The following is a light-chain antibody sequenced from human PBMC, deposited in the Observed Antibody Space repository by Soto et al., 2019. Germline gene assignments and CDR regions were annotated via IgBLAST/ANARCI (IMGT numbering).Light chain of an antibody. Sequence: QSALTQPPSASGSPGQSVTISCTGTSGDVGGYSHVSWYQQHPGKAPKLMIYEVNKRPSGVPVRFSGSKSGNTASLTVSGLQAEDEADYYCSSYAGSYYVFGTGTKVTVL. CDR1: SGDVGGYSH. J-gene: IGLJ1*01. CDR3: SSYAGSYYV. V-gene: IGLV2-8*01. CDR2: EVN.